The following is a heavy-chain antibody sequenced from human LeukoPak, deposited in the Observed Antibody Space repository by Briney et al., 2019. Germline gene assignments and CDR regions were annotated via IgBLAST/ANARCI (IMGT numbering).Heavy chain of an antibody. D-gene: IGHD3-22*01. V-gene: IGHV3-21*01. CDR2: ISSSSSYI. CDR1: GFTFSSYS. CDR3: ARDLDIYYDSSGYYFDY. J-gene: IGHJ4*02. Sequence: GGSLRLSCAASGFTFSSYSMNWVRQAPGKGLEWVSSISSSSSYIYYADSVKGRFTISRDNAKNSLYLQMNSLRAEDTAVYYCARDLDIYYDSSGYYFDYWGQGTLVTVSS.